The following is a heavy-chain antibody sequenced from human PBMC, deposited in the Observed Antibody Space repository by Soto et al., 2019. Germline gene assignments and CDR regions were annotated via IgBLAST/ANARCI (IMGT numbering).Heavy chain of an antibody. CDR3: ARHWNKLYFDWLYIGY. V-gene: IGHV5-51*01. J-gene: IGHJ4*02. CDR2: IYPGDSDT. CDR1: GYSFTSYW. Sequence: PGESLKISGKGSGYSFTSYWIGWVRQMPGKGLEWMGIIYPGDSDTRYSPSFQGQVTISADNSISTAYLQWSSLKASDTAMYYCARHWNKLYFDWLYIGYWGQGTLVTVSS. D-gene: IGHD3-9*01.